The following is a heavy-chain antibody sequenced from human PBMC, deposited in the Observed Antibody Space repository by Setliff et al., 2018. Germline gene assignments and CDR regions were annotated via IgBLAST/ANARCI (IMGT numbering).Heavy chain of an antibody. D-gene: IGHD3-10*01. CDR3: ARHKSNGSGSYPSLYMDV. CDR2: IYYSGST. V-gene: IGHV4-39*01. J-gene: IGHJ6*03. CDR1: GGSISSGNYY. Sequence: SETLSLTCRVPGGSISSGNYYWGLIRQPPGKGLEWVATIYYSGSTYSNPSLKSRLIISVDAPDNQFSVKLSSVTAADTAVYYCARHKSNGSGSYPSLYMDVWGKGIMVTSP.